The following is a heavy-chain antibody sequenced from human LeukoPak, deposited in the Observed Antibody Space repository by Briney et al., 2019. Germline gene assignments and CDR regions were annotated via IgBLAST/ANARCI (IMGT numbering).Heavy chain of an antibody. J-gene: IGHJ4*02. V-gene: IGHV3-23*01. CDR3: ATLYGGQRADGY. D-gene: IGHD2-15*01. Sequence: GGSLRLSCAASGFTFSSYSMNWVRQPPGKGLEWVSAITASGDSTYSADSVKGRFTISRDNSKNTLYLQMNNLRTEDTAVYYCATLYGGQRADGYWGQGTLVTVSS. CDR2: ITASGDST. CDR1: GFTFSSYS.